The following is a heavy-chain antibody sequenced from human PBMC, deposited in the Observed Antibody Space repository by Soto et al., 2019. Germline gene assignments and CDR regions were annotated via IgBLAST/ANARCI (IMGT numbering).Heavy chain of an antibody. J-gene: IGHJ4*02. CDR2: IIPIFNST. CDR3: AREGRGKKAGYNGLVSLGY. D-gene: IGHD2-2*02. CDR1: GSRFSNYV. Sequence: SVKVSCKVSGSRFSNYVISWVRQAPGHGLEWLGRIIPIFNSTEYAQSFQGRVTITADKSTSTASLELSSLRSDDTAVYYCAREGRGKKAGYNGLVSLGYWGQGTLVTV. V-gene: IGHV1-69*06.